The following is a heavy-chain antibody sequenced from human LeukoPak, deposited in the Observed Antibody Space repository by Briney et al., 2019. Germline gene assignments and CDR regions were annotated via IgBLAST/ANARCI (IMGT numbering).Heavy chain of an antibody. CDR3: ASRCGSGTYF. D-gene: IGHD3-10*01. J-gene: IGHJ4*02. CDR1: GFTFSNYA. Sequence: PGGSLRLSCAASGFTFSNYAMSWVRQAPGKGLEWVSAITGSGASTVYADSVKGRFTISRDNSKNTLFLQMNSLRAEDTALYFCASRCGSGTYFWGQGTLVTVSS. V-gene: IGHV3-23*01. CDR2: ITGSGAST.